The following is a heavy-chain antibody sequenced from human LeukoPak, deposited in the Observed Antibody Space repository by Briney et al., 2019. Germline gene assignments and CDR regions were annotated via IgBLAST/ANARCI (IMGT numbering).Heavy chain of an antibody. CDR3: ARDPVDGYSHYDF. J-gene: IGHJ4*02. D-gene: IGHD5-24*01. CDR2: IRPNSDGI. V-gene: IGHV1-2*02. CDR1: GYTLTDHH. Sequence: ASVKVSCKASGYTLTDHHLIWVRQAPGQGLEWMGWIRPNSDGIRYAQEFQGRVTMTRDTSISTACMELTSLTSDDTAIYYCARDPVDGYSHYDFWGQGTLVTVSS.